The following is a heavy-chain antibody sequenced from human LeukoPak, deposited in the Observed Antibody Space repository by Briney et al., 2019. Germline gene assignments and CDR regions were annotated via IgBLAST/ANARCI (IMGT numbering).Heavy chain of an antibody. CDR1: GGTFSSYT. CDR2: IIPTLGIA. CDR3: ARDQGEVSSSGWSTLNWFDP. D-gene: IGHD6-19*01. Sequence: SVKVSCKASGGTFSSYTISWVRQAPGQGLEWMGRIIPTLGIANYAQKFQGRVTITADKSTSTAYMELSSLRSEDTAVYYCARDQGEVSSSGWSTLNWFDPWGQGTLVTVSS. V-gene: IGHV1-69*04. J-gene: IGHJ5*02.